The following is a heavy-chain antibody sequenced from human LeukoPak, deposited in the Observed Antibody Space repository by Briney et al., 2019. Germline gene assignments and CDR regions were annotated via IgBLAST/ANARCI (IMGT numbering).Heavy chain of an antibody. CDR3: AGETSSSSWGRYGFDP. CDR1: GFTVSYNY. CDR2: IYSGGST. V-gene: IGHV3-66*01. D-gene: IGHD6-13*01. J-gene: IGHJ5*02. Sequence: PGGSLRLFCGASGFTVSYNYMSWVRQAPGKGLEGGSVIYSGGSTYYADSVKGRFTISRENSKTTLYLQMNSLRAEDTAVYYCAGETSSSSWGRYGFDPWGQGTLVTVSS.